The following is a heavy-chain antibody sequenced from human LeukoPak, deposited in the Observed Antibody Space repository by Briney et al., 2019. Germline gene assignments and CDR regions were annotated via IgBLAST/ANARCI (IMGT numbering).Heavy chain of an antibody. D-gene: IGHD3-16*01. CDR2: INHSGST. CDR3: ARAYDYVWGSYSALYFDY. CDR1: GGSFSGYY. Sequence: SETLSLTCAVYGGSFSGYYWSWIRQPPGKGLEWIGEINHSGSTNYNPSLKSRVTISVDTSKSQFSLKLSSVTAADTAVYYCARAYDYVWGSYSALYFDYWGQGTLVTVSS. V-gene: IGHV4-34*01. J-gene: IGHJ4*02.